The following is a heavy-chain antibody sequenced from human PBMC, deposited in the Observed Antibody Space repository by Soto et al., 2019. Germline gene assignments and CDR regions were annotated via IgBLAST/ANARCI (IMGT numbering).Heavy chain of an antibody. CDR3: ARGNYNYYYYYGMDV. D-gene: IGHD1-7*01. CDR2: INHSGST. CDR1: GGSFSGYY. Sequence: KTSETLSLTCAVYGGSFSGYYWSWIRQPPGKGLEWIGEINHSGSTNYNPSLKSRVTISVDTSKNQFSLKLSSVTAADTAVYYCARGNYNYYYYYGMDVWGQGTTVTVSS. V-gene: IGHV4-34*01. J-gene: IGHJ6*02.